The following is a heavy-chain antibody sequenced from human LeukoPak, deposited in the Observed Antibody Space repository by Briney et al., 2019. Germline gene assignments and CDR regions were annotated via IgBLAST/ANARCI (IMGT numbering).Heavy chain of an antibody. J-gene: IGHJ6*02. CDR1: GYTFTGYY. Sequence: ASVKVSCKASGYTFTGYYMHWVRQAPGQGLEWMGWINPNSGGTNYAQKFQGRVTMTRDTSISTAYMKLSRLRSDDTAVYYCARDHEYYYYGMDVWGQGTTVTVSS. CDR2: INPNSGGT. V-gene: IGHV1-2*02. CDR3: ARDHEYYYYGMDV.